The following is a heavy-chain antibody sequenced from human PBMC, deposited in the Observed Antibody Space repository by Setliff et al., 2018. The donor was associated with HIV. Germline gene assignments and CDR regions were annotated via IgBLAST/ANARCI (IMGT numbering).Heavy chain of an antibody. CDR1: GFTFSSYW. J-gene: IGHJ4*02. CDR2: IKQNGSEK. CDR3: ASSVVAGTPYFDY. D-gene: IGHD6-19*01. Sequence: SLKISCAASGFTFSSYWMSWVRQAPGKGLEWVANIKQNGSEKYYVDSVKGRFTISRDNAKNSLYLQMNSLRAEDTAVYYCASSVVAGTPYFDYWGQGTLVTVSS. V-gene: IGHV3-7*01.